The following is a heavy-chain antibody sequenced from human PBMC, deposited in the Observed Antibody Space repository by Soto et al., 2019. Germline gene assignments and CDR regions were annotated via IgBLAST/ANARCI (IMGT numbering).Heavy chain of an antibody. CDR3: AKDNGWFGELPLDGMDV. CDR2: ISYDGSNK. J-gene: IGHJ6*02. CDR1: GFTFSSYG. V-gene: IGHV3-30*18. Sequence: QVQLVESGGGVVQPGRSLRLSCAASGFTFSSYGMHWVRQAPGKGLEWVAVISYDGSNKYYADSGKGRFTISRDNSKNALYLQMNSLRAEDTAVYYCAKDNGWFGELPLDGMDVWGQGTRVTVSS. D-gene: IGHD3-10*01.